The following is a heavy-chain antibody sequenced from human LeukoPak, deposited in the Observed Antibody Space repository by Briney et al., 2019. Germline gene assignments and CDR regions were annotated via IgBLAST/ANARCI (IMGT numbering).Heavy chain of an antibody. J-gene: IGHJ5*02. CDR1: VYTFTSYG. V-gene: IGHV1-18*01. Sequence: GASVKVSCKASVYTFTSYGISWVRQAPGQGREWMGWISAYNGNTNYAQKLQGRVTMTTDTSTSTAYMELRSLRSDDTAVYYCARDVSLPRWFDPWGQGTLVTVSS. CDR2: ISAYNGNT. CDR3: ARDVSLPRWFDP.